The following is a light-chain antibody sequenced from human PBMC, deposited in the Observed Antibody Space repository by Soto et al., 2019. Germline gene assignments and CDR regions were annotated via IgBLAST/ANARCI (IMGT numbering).Light chain of an antibody. CDR3: QQYESYSGT. Sequence: DIQMTQSPSTLSGAGGDRVTITCRASQTISSWLSWYQQKPGKAPKLLIYKASTLKSGVPSRFSGSGSGTEFTLTISGLHPDDFATYYCQQYESYSGTFGPGTKVDI. CDR2: KAS. CDR1: QTISSW. V-gene: IGKV1-5*03. J-gene: IGKJ1*01.